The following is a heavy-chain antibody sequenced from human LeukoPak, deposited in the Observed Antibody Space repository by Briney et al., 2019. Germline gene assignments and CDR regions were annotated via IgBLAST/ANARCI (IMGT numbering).Heavy chain of an antibody. Sequence: GESLQISCKGSGYSFTSYWIGWVRRMPGEGLEWMGMSYPGDSDTRYSQSFQGQVTISADKSITTAYLQWSSLKASDTAMYYCARQSLMVRGVIDTAPDYWGQGTLVTVSS. CDR1: GYSFTSYW. J-gene: IGHJ4*02. CDR3: ARQSLMVRGVIDTAPDY. D-gene: IGHD3-10*01. V-gene: IGHV5-51*01. CDR2: SYPGDSDT.